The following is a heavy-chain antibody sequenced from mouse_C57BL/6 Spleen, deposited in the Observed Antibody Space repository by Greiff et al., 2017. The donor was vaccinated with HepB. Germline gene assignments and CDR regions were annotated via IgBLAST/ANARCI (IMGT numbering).Heavy chain of an antibody. CDR3: ARGDMVKTLIDYAMDY. Sequence: QVQLQQPGAELVKPGASVKLSCKASGYTFTSYWMHWVKQRPGQGLEWIGMIHPNSGSTNYNEKFKSKATLTVDKSSSTAYMQLSSLTSEDSAVYYCARGDMVKTLIDYAMDYWGQGTSVTVSS. D-gene: IGHD2-2*01. V-gene: IGHV1-64*01. CDR2: IHPNSGST. J-gene: IGHJ4*01. CDR1: GYTFTSYW.